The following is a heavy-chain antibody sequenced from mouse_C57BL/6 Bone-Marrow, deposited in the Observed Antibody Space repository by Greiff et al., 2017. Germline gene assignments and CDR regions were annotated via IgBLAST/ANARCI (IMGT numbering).Heavy chain of an antibody. CDR3: ARGPTTRYGSSHLFAY. D-gene: IGHD1-1*01. J-gene: IGHJ3*01. CDR2: INPNNGGT. Sequence: EVQLQQSGPELVKPGASVKISCKASGYTFTDYYMNWVKQSHGKSLEWIGDINPNNGGTSYNQKFKGKATLTVDKSSSTAYMELRSLTSEDSAVYYCARGPTTRYGSSHLFAYWGQGTLVTVSA. CDR1: GYTFTDYY. V-gene: IGHV1-26*01.